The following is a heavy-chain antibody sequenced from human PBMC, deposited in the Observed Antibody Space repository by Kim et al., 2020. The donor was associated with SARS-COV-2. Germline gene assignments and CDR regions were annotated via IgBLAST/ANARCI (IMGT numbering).Heavy chain of an antibody. CDR2: IIPILGIA. D-gene: IGHD3-22*01. CDR3: AEDTSGYYYGTFDY. V-gene: IGHV1-69*04. J-gene: IGHJ4*02. Sequence: SVKVSCKASGGTFSSYAISWVRQAPGQGLEWMGRIIPILGIANYAQKFQGRVTITADKSTSTAYMELSSLRSEDTAVYYCAEDTSGYYYGTFDYWGQGTLVTVSS. CDR1: GGTFSSYA.